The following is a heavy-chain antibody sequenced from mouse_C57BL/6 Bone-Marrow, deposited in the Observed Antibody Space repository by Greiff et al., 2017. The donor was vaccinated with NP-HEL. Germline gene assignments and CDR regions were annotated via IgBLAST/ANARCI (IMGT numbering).Heavy chain of an antibody. CDR1: GYTFTDYN. CDR3: ATTMITYYFDY. Sequence: VQLKQSGPELVKPGASVKISCKASGYTFTDYNMHWVKQSHGKSLEWIGYIYPYNGGTGYNQKFKSKATLTVDNSSSTAYMELRSLTSEDSAVYYCATTMITYYFDYWGQGTTLTVSS. J-gene: IGHJ2*01. D-gene: IGHD2-4*01. CDR2: IYPYNGGT. V-gene: IGHV1S29*02.